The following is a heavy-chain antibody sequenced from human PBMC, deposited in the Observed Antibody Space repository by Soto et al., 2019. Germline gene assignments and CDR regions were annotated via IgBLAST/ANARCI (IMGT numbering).Heavy chain of an antibody. V-gene: IGHV3-49*04. CDR2: IRSKAYGGTT. Sequence: PVGSLRLSCTASGFTFGDYAMSWVRQAPGKGLEWVGFIRSKAYGGTTEYAASVKGRFTISRDDSKSIAYLQMNSLKTEDTAAYYCTRILPSLVDYYYYYGMDVWGQGTTVTVSS. CDR1: GFTFGDYA. J-gene: IGHJ6*02. CDR3: TRILPSLVDYYYYYGMDV.